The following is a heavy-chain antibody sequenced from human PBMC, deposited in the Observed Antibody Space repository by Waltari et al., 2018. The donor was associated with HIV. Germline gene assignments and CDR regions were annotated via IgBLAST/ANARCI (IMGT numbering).Heavy chain of an antibody. V-gene: IGHV4-38-2*02. CDR1: GYSISSGYY. Sequence: QVQLQESGPGLVKPSETLSLTCTVSGYSISSGYYWGWIRQPPGKGREWIGSIYHSGSTYYNPSLKSRVTISVDTSKNQFSLKLSSVTAADTAVYYCASGEASYYDSSGHYYVGFDYWGQGTLVTVSS. CDR3: ASGEASYYDSSGHYYVGFDY. D-gene: IGHD3-22*01. CDR2: IYHSGST. J-gene: IGHJ4*02.